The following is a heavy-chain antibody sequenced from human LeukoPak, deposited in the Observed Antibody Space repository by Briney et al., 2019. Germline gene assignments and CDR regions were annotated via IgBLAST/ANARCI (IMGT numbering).Heavy chain of an antibody. Sequence: SQTLSLTCAISRDSVSSHSAAWHWIRQSPSRCLEWLGRTYYRSKWYNDYAESVKTRITINPDTSKNHFYLQLNSVTPEDTAVYFCARRSDWGNVFDIWGRGTMVTVSS. J-gene: IGHJ3*02. V-gene: IGHV6-1*01. CDR3: ARRSDWGNVFDI. D-gene: IGHD7-27*01. CDR1: RDSVSSHSAA. CDR2: TYYRSKWYN.